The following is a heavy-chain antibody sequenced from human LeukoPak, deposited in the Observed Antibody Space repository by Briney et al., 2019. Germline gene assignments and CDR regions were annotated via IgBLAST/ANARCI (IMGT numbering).Heavy chain of an antibody. Sequence: GGSLRLSCVASGFTFSSYSMNWVRQAPGKGLEWVSHITASGTAMFYADSVKGRFTISRDNAKNSLYLQMNSLRDEDTAVYYCASSGSYRFDYWGQGTLVTVSS. D-gene: IGHD1-26*01. CDR2: ITASGTAM. V-gene: IGHV3-48*02. J-gene: IGHJ4*02. CDR1: GFTFSSYS. CDR3: ASSGSYRFDY.